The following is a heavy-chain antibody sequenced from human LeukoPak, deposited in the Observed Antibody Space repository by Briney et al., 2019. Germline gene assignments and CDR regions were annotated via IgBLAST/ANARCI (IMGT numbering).Heavy chain of an antibody. D-gene: IGHD2-15*01. V-gene: IGHV3-23*01. CDR1: EFSVGHNY. CDR2: ISGSGDNT. J-gene: IGHJ6*03. CDR3: AKNGDRGAYCSGGSCYPYYYYNMDV. Sequence: GGSLRLSCAASEFSVGHNYMTWVRQAPGKGLEWVSTISGSGDNTYYADSVKGRFTISRDNSKSTLYLQMNSLRAEDTAIYYCAKNGDRGAYCSGGSCYPYYYYNMDVWGKGTTVTISS.